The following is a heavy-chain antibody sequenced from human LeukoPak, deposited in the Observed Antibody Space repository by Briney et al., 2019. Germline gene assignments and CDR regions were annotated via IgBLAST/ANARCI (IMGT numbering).Heavy chain of an antibody. CDR2: VSYDGSNQ. CDR3: ARARGGTSLDY. CDR1: GYTFSDYV. J-gene: IGHJ4*02. V-gene: IGHV3-30-3*01. D-gene: IGHD3-10*01. Sequence: GGSLRLSCAASGYTFSDYVMHWVRQAPGKGLEWVAVVSYDGSNQYYADSVKGRFTISRDNSKNTFYLQMNSLRAEDTAVYYCARARGGTSLDYWGQGTLVTVSS.